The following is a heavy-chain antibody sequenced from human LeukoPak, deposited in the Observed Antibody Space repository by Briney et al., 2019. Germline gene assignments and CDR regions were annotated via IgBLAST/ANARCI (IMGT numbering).Heavy chain of an antibody. D-gene: IGHD5-12*01. CDR2: IYYSGST. V-gene: IGHV4-59*01. J-gene: IGHJ4*02. Sequence: GSLRLSCAASGFTFSGYSMHWIRQPPGKGLEWIGYIYYSGSTNYNPSLKSRVTISVDTSKNQFSLKLSSVTAADTAVYYCARYSGNDSDLDYWGQGTLVTVSS. CDR3: ARYSGNDSDLDY. CDR1: GFTFSGYS.